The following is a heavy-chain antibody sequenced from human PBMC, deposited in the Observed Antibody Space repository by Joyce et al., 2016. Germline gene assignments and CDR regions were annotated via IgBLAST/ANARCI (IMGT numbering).Heavy chain of an antibody. V-gene: IGHV3-30*14. J-gene: IGHJ4*01. D-gene: IGHD1-26*01. CDR2: VSYDAIRK. Sequence: QVQLVESGGGVVQPGTSLRLSCAASGFTFSNHFMHWVRQAPGKGLEWVAAVSYDAIRKFYADAVKGRVTISRDTSKNTLDLQMRGLRVEDTGVYFCVREGNGAPDYWGNGTLVTVSS. CDR1: GFTFSNHF. CDR3: VREGNGAPDY.